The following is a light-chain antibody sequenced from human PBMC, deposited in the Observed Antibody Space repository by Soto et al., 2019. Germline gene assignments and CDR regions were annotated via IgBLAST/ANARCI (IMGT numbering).Light chain of an antibody. CDR1: SSDVGGYNY. V-gene: IGLV2-14*01. J-gene: IGLJ2*01. Sequence: QSVLTQPASVSGSPGQSITISCTGTSSDVGGYNYVSWYQQHPGKAPKLMIYDVSNRPSGVSNRLSGSKSGNTASLTISGLRAEDEADYYSSSYTSSSTLVVFGGGTKVTVL. CDR3: SSYTSSSTLVV. CDR2: DVS.